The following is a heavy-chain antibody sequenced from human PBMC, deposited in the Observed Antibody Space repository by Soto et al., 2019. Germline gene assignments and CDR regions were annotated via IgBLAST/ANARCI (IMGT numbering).Heavy chain of an antibody. Sequence: GGSLRLSCSTSGFTFSKFDMHWVRQVPGKGLEWVSAIGAARDPYYLGSVKGRFTISRENAKNSVYLQMNDLRAGDSAVYYCARAYTGRLPRRADYYYAMDVWGQGTTVTVSS. CDR1: GFTFSKFD. D-gene: IGHD2-2*02. CDR3: ARAYTGRLPRRADYYYAMDV. CDR2: IGAARDP. V-gene: IGHV3-13*05. J-gene: IGHJ6*02.